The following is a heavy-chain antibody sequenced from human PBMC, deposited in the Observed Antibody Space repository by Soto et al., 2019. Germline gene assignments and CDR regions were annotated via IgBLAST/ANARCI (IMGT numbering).Heavy chain of an antibody. CDR2: IYSGGST. Sequence: GGSLRLSCAASGFTVSSNYMSWVRQAPGKGLEWVSVIYSGGSTYYADSVKGRFTISRDNSKNTLYLQMNSLRAEDTAVYYCARGEYSSSSDIDYWGQGTLVTVSS. V-gene: IGHV3-53*01. CDR3: ARGEYSSSSDIDY. CDR1: GFTVSSNY. J-gene: IGHJ4*02. D-gene: IGHD6-6*01.